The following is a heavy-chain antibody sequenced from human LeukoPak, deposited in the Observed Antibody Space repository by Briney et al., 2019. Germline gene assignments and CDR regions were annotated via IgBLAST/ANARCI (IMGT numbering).Heavy chain of an antibody. J-gene: IGHJ3*02. CDR3: ARRSRSGYGDAFDI. CDR1: GGSISSGGYY. Sequence: SETLSLTCTVSGGSISSGGYYWSWIRQHPGKGLEWIGYIYYSGSTYYNPSLKSRVTISIDTSKNQFSLKLSSVTAADTAVYYCARRSRSGYGDAFDIWGQGTKVTVSS. V-gene: IGHV4-31*03. CDR2: IYYSGST. D-gene: IGHD3-22*01.